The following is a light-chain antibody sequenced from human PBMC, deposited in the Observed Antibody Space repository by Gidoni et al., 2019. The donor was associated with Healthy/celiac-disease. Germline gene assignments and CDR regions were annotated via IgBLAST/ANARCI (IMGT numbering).Light chain of an antibody. V-gene: IGKV1-33*01. CDR1: QDISNY. Sequence: DIQMTQSPSSLSASVGDRVTRTCQASQDISNYLNWYQQKPGKAPKLLIYDASNVETGVPSRFSGSGSGTDFTFTISSLQPEDIATYYCQQYDNLPPYTFGQGTKLEIK. CDR2: DAS. J-gene: IGKJ2*01. CDR3: QQYDNLPPYT.